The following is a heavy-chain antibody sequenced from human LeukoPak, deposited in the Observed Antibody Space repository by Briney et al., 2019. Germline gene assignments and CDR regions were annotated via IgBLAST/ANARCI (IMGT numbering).Heavy chain of an antibody. D-gene: IGHD2-2*01. Sequence: GGSLRLSCAASGFTFSDYYMSWIRQAPGKGLEWVSYISSSGSTIYYADSVKDRFTISRDNAKNSLYLQMNSLRAEDTAVYYCARDGQLLLLKHYYYYYMDVWGKGTTVTVSS. J-gene: IGHJ6*03. CDR2: ISSSGSTI. CDR3: ARDGQLLLLKHYYYYYMDV. V-gene: IGHV3-11*04. CDR1: GFTFSDYY.